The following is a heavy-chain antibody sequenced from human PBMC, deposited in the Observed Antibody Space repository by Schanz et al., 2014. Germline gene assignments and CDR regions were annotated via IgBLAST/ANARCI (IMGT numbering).Heavy chain of an antibody. CDR3: ARVFSGYDLSAFDI. CDR1: GGTFMRYI. CDR2: ITPNLAIA. Sequence: QGHLVQSGAEVKEPGASVQVSCKASGGTFMRYIISWVRQAPGQGLEWMGRITPNLAIADYAQKFQGRITITADTSTSTVYMELSSLRSEDTALYYCARVFSGYDLSAFDIWGQGTMVTVSS. V-gene: IGHV1-69*09. J-gene: IGHJ3*02. D-gene: IGHD5-12*01.